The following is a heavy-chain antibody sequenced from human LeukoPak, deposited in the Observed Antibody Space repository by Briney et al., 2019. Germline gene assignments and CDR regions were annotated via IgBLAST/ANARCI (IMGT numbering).Heavy chain of an antibody. D-gene: IGHD6-13*01. J-gene: IGHJ1*01. V-gene: IGHV3-30*18. CDR1: GFTFSSYG. Sequence: PGGSLRLSCAASGFTFSSYGMHWVRQAPGKGLEWVAVISYDGSNKYYADSVKGRFTISRDNSKNTLYLQMNSLRAEDTAVYYCAKDRGPSYSSSWGSFQHWGQGTLVTVSS. CDR3: AKDRGPSYSSSWGSFQH. CDR2: ISYDGSNK.